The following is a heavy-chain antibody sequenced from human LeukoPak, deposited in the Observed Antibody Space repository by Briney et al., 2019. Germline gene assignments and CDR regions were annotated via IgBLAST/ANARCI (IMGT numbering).Heavy chain of an antibody. J-gene: IGHJ4*01. V-gene: IGHV3-30*04. CDR1: GFTFSSYA. Sequence: GGSPRLSCAASGFTFSSYAMHWVRQAPGKGLEWVAVISYDGSNKYYADSVKGRFTISRDNSKNTLYLQMNSLRAEDTAVYYCARSDDGSWGQGTLVTVSS. CDR2: ISYDGSNK. D-gene: IGHD2-21*01. CDR3: ARSDDGS.